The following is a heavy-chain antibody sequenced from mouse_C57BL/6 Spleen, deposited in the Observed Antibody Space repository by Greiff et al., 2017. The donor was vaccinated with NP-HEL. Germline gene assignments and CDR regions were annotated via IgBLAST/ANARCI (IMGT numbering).Heavy chain of an antibody. D-gene: IGHD2-1*01. V-gene: IGHV5-17*01. J-gene: IGHJ3*01. CDR1: GFTFSDYG. Sequence: EVKVEESGGGLVKPGGSLKLSCAASGFTFSDYGMHWVRQAPEKGLEWVAYISSGSSTIYYADTVKGRFTISRDNAKNTLFLQMTSLRSEDTAMYYCARVQSLLLSFAYWGQGTLVTVSA. CDR2: ISSGSSTI. CDR3: ARVQSLLLSFAY.